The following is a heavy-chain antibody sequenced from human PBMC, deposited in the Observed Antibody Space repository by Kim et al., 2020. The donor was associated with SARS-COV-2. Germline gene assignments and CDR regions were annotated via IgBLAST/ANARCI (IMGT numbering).Heavy chain of an antibody. CDR3: ARSNYGNYYYGMDV. Sequence: DEPMKVQFTISRDNSKKTLYLQRNSLRAEDTAGYYCARSNYGNYYYGMDVWGQGTTVTVSS. J-gene: IGHJ6*02. D-gene: IGHD1-7*01. V-gene: IGHV3-30*01.